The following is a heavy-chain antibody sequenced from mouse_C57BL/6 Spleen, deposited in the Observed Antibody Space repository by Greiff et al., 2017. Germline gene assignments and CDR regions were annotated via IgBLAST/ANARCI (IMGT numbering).Heavy chain of an antibody. CDR2: ISDGGSYL. D-gene: IGHD6-1*01. Sequence: EVQRVESGGGLVKPGGSLKLSCAASGFTFSSYALSWVRQTPEKRLEWVATISDGGSYLYYPDNVKGRFTISRDNAKNNLYLQMSHLKSEETARYYFAREGQGYYFDYWGQGTTLTVSS. V-gene: IGHV5-4*01. J-gene: IGHJ2*01. CDR1: GFTFSSYA. CDR3: AREGQGYYFDY.